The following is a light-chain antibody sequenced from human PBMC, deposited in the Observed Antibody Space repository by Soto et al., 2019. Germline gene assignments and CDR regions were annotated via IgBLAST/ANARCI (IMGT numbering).Light chain of an antibody. CDR1: QSVSID. J-gene: IGKJ3*01. CDR3: QHRHN. V-gene: IGKV3-11*01. CDR2: DAS. Sequence: EVVLTQSPATLSLSPGDRATLSCRASQSVSIDFAWYQQKPGQAPRLLIYDASNRATGIPARFSGSGSVTDFTLTISSLEPEYFAVYYCQHRHNFGPGTKVDIK.